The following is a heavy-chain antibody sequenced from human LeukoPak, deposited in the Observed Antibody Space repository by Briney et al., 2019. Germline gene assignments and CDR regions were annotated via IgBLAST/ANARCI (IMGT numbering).Heavy chain of an antibody. J-gene: IGHJ1*01. D-gene: IGHD3-10*01. CDR2: INPNSGGT. V-gene: IGHV1-2*06. Sequence: ASVKVSCKASGYTFTGYYMHWVRQAPGRGLEWMGRINPNSGGTNYAQKFQGRVTMTRDTSISTAYMELSRLRSDDTAVYYCARTVTPTMVRGVIITLEYFQHWGQGTLVTVSS. CDR1: GYTFTGYY. CDR3: ARTVTPTMVRGVIITLEYFQH.